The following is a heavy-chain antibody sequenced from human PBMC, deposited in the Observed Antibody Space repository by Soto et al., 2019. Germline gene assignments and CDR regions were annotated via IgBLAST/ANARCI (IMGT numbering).Heavy chain of an antibody. D-gene: IGHD3-10*01. CDR2: IFHSGRT. V-gene: IGHV4-39*02. CDR3: ARDSLLYWNFDL. Sequence: SETLSLTCTFSGGSISSDRYYLGWLRQPPGKGLEWIGSIFHSGRTYYNPSLESRVTISVDTSKNHFSLHLSSVTAADTAVYFCARDSLLYWNFDLWGRGTLVTVSS. J-gene: IGHJ2*01. CDR1: GGSISSDRYY.